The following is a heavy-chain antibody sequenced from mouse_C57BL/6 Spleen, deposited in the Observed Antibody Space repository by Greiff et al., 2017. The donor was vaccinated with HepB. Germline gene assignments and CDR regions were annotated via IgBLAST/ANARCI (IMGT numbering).Heavy chain of an antibody. D-gene: IGHD4-1*01. Sequence: QVQLQQSGAELARPGASVKMSCKASGYTFTSYTMHWVKQRPGQGLEWIGYINPSSGYTKYNQKFKDKATLTADKSSSTAYMQLSSLTSEDSAVYYCAREQTGTGYFDYWGQGTTLTVSS. CDR2: INPSSGYT. J-gene: IGHJ2*01. CDR1: GYTFTSYT. V-gene: IGHV1-4*01. CDR3: AREQTGTGYFDY.